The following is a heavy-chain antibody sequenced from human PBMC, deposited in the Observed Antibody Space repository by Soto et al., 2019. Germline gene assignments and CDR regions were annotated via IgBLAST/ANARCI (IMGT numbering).Heavy chain of an antibody. D-gene: IGHD3-10*01. Sequence: ASVKVSCKASGYTFASNAIHWVRQAPGQRLEWMGWINAGNGNTKYSQKFQDRVTITRDTSASTAYMELSSLRSEDPAVYYCARGYGSGSLNNSFDPWGQGPLVTVS. CDR3: ARGYGSGSLNNSFDP. CDR1: GYTFASNA. J-gene: IGHJ5*02. V-gene: IGHV1-3*01. CDR2: INAGNGNT.